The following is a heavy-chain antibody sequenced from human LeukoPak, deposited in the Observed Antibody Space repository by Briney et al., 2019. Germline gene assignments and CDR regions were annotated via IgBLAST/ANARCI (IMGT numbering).Heavy chain of an antibody. D-gene: IGHD5-18*01. CDR1: GYSISSSYY. CDR2: IYYSGST. J-gene: IGHJ4*02. Sequence: SETLSLTCTVSGYSISSSYYWSWIRQPPGKGLEWIGYIYYSGSTNYNPSLKSRVTISGDTSKNQFSLKLSSVTAADTAVYYCARLRGYSYGPNFDYWGQGTLVTVSS. CDR3: ARLRGYSYGPNFDY. V-gene: IGHV4-61*01.